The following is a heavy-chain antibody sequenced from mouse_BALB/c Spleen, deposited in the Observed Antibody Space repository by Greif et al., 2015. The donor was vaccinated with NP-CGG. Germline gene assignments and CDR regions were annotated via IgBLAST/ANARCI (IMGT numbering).Heavy chain of an antibody. CDR3: ARGRDYPWFAY. V-gene: IGHV1-7*01. J-gene: IGHJ3*01. CDR2: INPSTGYT. D-gene: IGHD2-4*01. CDR1: GYTFTSYW. Sequence: VHLVESGAELAKPGASVKMSCKASGYTFTSYWMHWVEQRPGQGLEWIGYINPSTGYTEYNQKFKDKATLTADKSSSTAYMQLSSLTSEDSAVYYCARGRDYPWFAYWGQGTLVTVSA.